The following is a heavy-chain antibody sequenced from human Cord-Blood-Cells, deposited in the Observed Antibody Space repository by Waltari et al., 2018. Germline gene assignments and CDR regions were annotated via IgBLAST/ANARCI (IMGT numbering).Heavy chain of an antibody. D-gene: IGHD1-26*01. J-gene: IGHJ5*02. CDR2: ISYDGSNK. CDR1: GFTFSRYA. Sequence: QVQLVESGGGVVQPGRSLRPSWAASGFTFSRYAMHWVRQAPGKGLEWVAVISYDGSNKYYADSVKGRFTISRDNSKNTLYLQMNSLRAEDTAVYYCARGGYSAWGQGTLVTVSS. CDR3: ARGGYSA. V-gene: IGHV3-30-3*01.